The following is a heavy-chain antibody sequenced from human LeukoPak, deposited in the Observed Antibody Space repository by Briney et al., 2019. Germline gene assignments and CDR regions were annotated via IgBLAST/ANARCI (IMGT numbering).Heavy chain of an antibody. CDR1: GYTFNSYG. CDR3: ARAVYPHAPFDI. CDR2: INPNSGGT. V-gene: IGHV1-2*02. D-gene: IGHD5/OR15-5a*01. J-gene: IGHJ3*02. Sequence: ASVKVSCKASGYTFNSYGICWVRQAPGQGLEWMGWINPNSGGTNYAQKFQGRVTMTRDTSISTAYMELSRLRSDDTAVYYCARAVYPHAPFDIWGQGTMVTVSS.